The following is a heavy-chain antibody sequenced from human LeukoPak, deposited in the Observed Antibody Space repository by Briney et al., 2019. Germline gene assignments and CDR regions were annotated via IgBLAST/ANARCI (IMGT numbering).Heavy chain of an antibody. Sequence: PGRSLRLSCAASGFTFSSYAVHCVRQAPGKGLEWVAVISDDGSNKYYADSVKGRFTISRDNSKNTLYVQMNSLRAEDTAVYYCARGVGNWAFDYWGQGTLVTVSS. J-gene: IGHJ4*02. CDR1: GFTFSSYA. V-gene: IGHV3-30*04. D-gene: IGHD1-1*01. CDR3: ARGVGNWAFDY. CDR2: ISDDGSNK.